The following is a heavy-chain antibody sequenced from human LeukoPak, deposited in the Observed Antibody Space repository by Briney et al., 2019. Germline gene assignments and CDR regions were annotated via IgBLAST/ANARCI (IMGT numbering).Heavy chain of an antibody. D-gene: IGHD3-22*01. CDR2: IYYSGST. J-gene: IGHJ3*02. Sequence: SETLSLTCTVSGDSISSGDYYWSWIRQPPGKGLEWIGYIYYSGSTYYNPSLKSRVTISVDTSKNQFSLKLSSVTAADTAVYYCASGYYYDSSGYLRPSDIWGQGTMVTVSS. CDR3: ASGYYYDSSGYLRPSDI. V-gene: IGHV4-30-4*01. CDR1: GDSISSGDYY.